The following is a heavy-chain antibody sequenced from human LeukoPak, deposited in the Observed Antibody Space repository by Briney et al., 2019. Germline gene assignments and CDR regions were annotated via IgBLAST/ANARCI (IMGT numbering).Heavy chain of an antibody. Sequence: PGGSLRLSCAASGFTSSSYGMHWVRQAPGKGLEWVAFIRYDGSNKYYADSVKGRFTISRDNSKNTLYLQMNSLRAEDTAVYYCAKERTATVTTWGVPCFDYWGQGTLVTVSS. J-gene: IGHJ4*02. CDR3: AKERTATVTTWGVPCFDY. CDR1: GFTSSSYG. CDR2: IRYDGSNK. D-gene: IGHD4-17*01. V-gene: IGHV3-30*02.